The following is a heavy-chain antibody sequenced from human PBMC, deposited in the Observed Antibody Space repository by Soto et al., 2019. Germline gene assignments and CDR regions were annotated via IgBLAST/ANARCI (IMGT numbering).Heavy chain of an antibody. D-gene: IGHD6-6*01. J-gene: IGHJ4*02. CDR3: AREFSNSPEAFDS. CDR2: IYYTRST. CDR1: GGSVNSDTFY. V-gene: IGHV4-61*01. Sequence: QVHLQESGPGQVKPSETLSLICTVSGGSVNSDTFYWSWIRQPPGRGLEWIGYIYYTRSTNYNPSLKSRVTISIDTSRNQFSLKLSSVTAADTAVYYCAREFSNSPEAFDSWGQGSLVTVSS.